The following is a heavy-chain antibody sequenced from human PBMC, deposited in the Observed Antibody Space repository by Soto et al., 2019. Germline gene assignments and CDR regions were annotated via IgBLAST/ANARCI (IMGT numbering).Heavy chain of an antibody. D-gene: IGHD2-2*01. CDR1: GFTFSNAW. V-gene: IGHV3-15*01. CDR3: TTEDAQTSDIVLVPAAGYLIKGFDY. CDR2: IKSKTDGGTT. Sequence: EVQLVESGGGLVKPGGSLRLSCAASGFTFSNAWMSWVRQAPGMGLEWVGRIKSKTDGGTTDYAAPVKGRFTISRDDSKNMLYLQMDSLKTEDTAVYYCTTEDAQTSDIVLVPAAGYLIKGFDYWGQGTLVTVSS. J-gene: IGHJ4*02.